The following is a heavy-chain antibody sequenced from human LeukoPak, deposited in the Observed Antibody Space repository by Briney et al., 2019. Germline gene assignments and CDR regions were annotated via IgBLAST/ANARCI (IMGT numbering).Heavy chain of an antibody. CDR3: AKGQLVDYGMDV. J-gene: IGHJ6*02. V-gene: IGHV3-30*18. CDR2: MSYDGGHK. Sequence: GRSLRLSCAASGFTFSSYAMHWVHQAPGKGLEWVAVMSYDGGHKYYADSVKGRFTISRDNSKNTLYLQMNSLRAEDTAVYYCAKGQLVDYGMDVWGQGTTATVSS. CDR1: GFTFSSYA. D-gene: IGHD2-15*01.